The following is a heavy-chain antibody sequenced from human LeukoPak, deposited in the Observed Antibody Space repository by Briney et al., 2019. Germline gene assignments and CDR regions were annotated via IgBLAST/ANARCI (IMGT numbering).Heavy chain of an antibody. D-gene: IGHD3-10*01. J-gene: IGHJ4*02. V-gene: IGHV3-30*18. CDR3: AKDLSGRKGPFDY. Sequence: GGSLRLSCAASGFTFSSYGMHWVRQAPGQGLEWLAVISSDGSNAYYADSVKGRFTMSRDNSTNTLFVQMNSLRAEDTAVYYCAKDLSGRKGPFDYWGQGTLVTVSS. CDR2: ISSDGSNA. CDR1: GFTFSSYG.